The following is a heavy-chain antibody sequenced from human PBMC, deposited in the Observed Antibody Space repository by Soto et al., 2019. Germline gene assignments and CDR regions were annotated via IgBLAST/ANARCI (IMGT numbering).Heavy chain of an antibody. D-gene: IGHD3-10*01. V-gene: IGHV3-33*01. CDR1: GFTFSSYG. Sequence: GGSLRLSCAASGFTFSSYGMHWVRQAPGKGLEWAAVIWYDGSNKYYADSVKGRFTISRDNSKNTLYLQMNSLRAEDTAVYYCARGWFGELLEPPDIWGQGTMVTVSS. J-gene: IGHJ3*02. CDR2: IWYDGSNK. CDR3: ARGWFGELLEPPDI.